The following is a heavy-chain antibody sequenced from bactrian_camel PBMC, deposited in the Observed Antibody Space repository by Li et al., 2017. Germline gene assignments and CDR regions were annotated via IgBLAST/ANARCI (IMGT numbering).Heavy chain of an antibody. CDR1: GYPANKFC. CDR3: AADFAFSGGCRALERWTVDFGY. Sequence: HVQLVESGGGLVQPGESLRLSCAVSGYPANKFCIGWFRQVSGKEREGVASIDSDGGPTYTDSVKGRFTVSKDNAQNIFFLHITPLKPADTATYYCAADFAFSGGCRALERWTVDFGYWGQGTQVTVS. CDR2: IDSDGGP. J-gene: IGHJ6*01. D-gene: IGHD7*01. V-gene: IGHV3S53*01.